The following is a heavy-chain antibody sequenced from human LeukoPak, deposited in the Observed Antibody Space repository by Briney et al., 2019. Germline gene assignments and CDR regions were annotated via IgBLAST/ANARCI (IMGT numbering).Heavy chain of an antibody. J-gene: IGHJ6*02. Sequence: GASVKVSCKASGGTFSSYAISWVRQAPGQGLEWMGRIIPILGIANYAQKFQGRVTITADKSTSTAYMELSSLRSEDTAVYYCARDPQDPYPPNSYYYYYGMDVWGQGTTVTVSS. V-gene: IGHV1-69*04. CDR3: ARDPQDPYPPNSYYYYYGMDV. CDR2: IIPILGIA. D-gene: IGHD1-1*01. CDR1: GGTFSSYA.